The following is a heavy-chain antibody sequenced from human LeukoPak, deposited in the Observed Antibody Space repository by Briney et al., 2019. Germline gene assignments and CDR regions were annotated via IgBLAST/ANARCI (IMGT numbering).Heavy chain of an antibody. CDR3: ARVHLSSSCCRPFDY. J-gene: IGHJ4*02. CDR1: GYSFRSYG. D-gene: IGHD6-13*01. V-gene: IGHV1-18*01. Sequence: GASVKVSCKASGYSFRSYGISWVRQAPGQGLEWMGWISAYNGNTNYAQKLQGRVTMTTDTSTTTAYMELRSLRSDDTAVYYCARVHLSSSCCRPFDYWGQGTLVTVSS. CDR2: ISAYNGNT.